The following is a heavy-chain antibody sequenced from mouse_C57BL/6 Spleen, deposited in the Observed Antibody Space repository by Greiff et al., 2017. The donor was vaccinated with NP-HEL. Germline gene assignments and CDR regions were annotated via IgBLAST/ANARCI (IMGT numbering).Heavy chain of an antibody. CDR1: GFTFSDYY. J-gene: IGHJ3*01. Sequence: EVQVVESEGGLVQPGSSMKLSCTASGFTFSDYYMAWVRQVPEKGLEWVANINYDGSSTYYLDSLKSRFIISRDNAKNILYLQMSSLKSEDTATYYCARDYRGFAYWGQGTLVTVSA. V-gene: IGHV5-16*01. CDR3: ARDYRGFAY. D-gene: IGHD2-14*01. CDR2: INYDGSST.